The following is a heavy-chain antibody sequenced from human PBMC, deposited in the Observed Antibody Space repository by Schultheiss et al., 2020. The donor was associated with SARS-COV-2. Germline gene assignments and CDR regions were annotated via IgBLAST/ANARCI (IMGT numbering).Heavy chain of an antibody. CDR3: ARGPYTAMAGDGMDV. CDR2: ISYDGSNK. J-gene: IGHJ6*02. Sequence: GGSLRLSCAASGFTFSSYWMHWVRQAPGKGLEWVAVISYDGSNKYYADSVKGRFTISRDNSKNTLYLQMNSLRAEDTAVYYCARGPYTAMAGDGMDVWGQGTTVTVSS. CDR1: GFTFSSYW. V-gene: IGHV3-30*01. D-gene: IGHD5-18*01.